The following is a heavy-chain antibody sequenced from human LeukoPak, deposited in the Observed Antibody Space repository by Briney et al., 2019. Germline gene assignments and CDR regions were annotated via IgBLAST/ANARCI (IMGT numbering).Heavy chain of an antibody. CDR1: GFTFSSYW. CDR3: ARDSSGYRYFDY. D-gene: IGHD3-22*01. V-gene: IGHV3-74*01. J-gene: IGHJ4*02. Sequence: GGPLRLSCAASGFTFSSYWLHWVRQPPGKGLVWVSGINSDGRSTSYADSVKGRFTISRDNAKNTLYLQMNSLRAEDTAVYYCARDSSGYRYFDYWGQGTLVTVSS. CDR2: INSDGRST.